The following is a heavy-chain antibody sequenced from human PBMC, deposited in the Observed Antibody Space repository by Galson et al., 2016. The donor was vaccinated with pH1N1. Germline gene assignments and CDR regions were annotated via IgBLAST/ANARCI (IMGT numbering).Heavy chain of an antibody. CDR2: IWYDGSNK. V-gene: IGHV3-33*08. D-gene: IGHD1-1*01. Sequence: SLRLSCAASGFTFSSYWMSWVRQAPGKGLEWVAVIWYDGSNKYYADSVKGRFTISRDNSKNTLYLQMNSLRAEDTAVYYCARDLRTTGTLRGRPPSNWFDPWGQGTLVTVSS. CDR1: GFTFSSYW. CDR3: ARDLRTTGTLRGRPPSNWFDP. J-gene: IGHJ5*02.